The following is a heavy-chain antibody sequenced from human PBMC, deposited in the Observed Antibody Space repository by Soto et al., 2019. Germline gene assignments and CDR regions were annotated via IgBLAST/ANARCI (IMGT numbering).Heavy chain of an antibody. V-gene: IGHV4-4*07. CDR2: VYSTGGV. CDR3: ARDLSGTGLDI. J-gene: IGHJ6*02. Sequence: QLQLHESGPGLVKPSETLSLTCNVSGDSIGRFYWSWIRQSAGKGLEWIGRVYSTGGVTYNPALKGLVTISLDRYNNHVSHEMNSVSAADTALYFWARDLSGTGLDIWGRGTRVSVSS. D-gene: IGHD1-26*01. CDR1: GDSIGRFY.